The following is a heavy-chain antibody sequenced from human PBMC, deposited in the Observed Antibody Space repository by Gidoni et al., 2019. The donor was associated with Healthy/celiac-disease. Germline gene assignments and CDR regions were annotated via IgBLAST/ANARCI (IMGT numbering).Heavy chain of an antibody. D-gene: IGHD1-7*01. Sequence: EVQLVESGGGLVQPGGSLRLSCPASGFPVCSHSLSGVRQAPGKGLEWVSVIYSGGSTYYADSVKGRFTISRDNSKNTLYLQMNSLRAEDTAVYYCARESVTGTTLYYYYYGMDVWGQGTTVTVSS. V-gene: IGHV3-66*01. CDR2: IYSGGST. CDR1: GFPVCSHS. J-gene: IGHJ6*02. CDR3: ARESVTGTTLYYYYYGMDV.